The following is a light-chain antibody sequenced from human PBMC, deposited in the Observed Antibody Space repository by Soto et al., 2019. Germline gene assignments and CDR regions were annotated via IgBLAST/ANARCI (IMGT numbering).Light chain of an antibody. CDR3: QKYNSYLWT. Sequence: EIQITQSATTLSASVGDRVTITCRASQSISNWLAWYQQKPGKAPKLLIYDASSLESGVPSRFSGSGSGTEFTLTISSLQPDDFATYYCQKYNSYLWTFGQGTKVDIK. CDR1: QSISNW. J-gene: IGKJ1*01. CDR2: DAS. V-gene: IGKV1-5*01.